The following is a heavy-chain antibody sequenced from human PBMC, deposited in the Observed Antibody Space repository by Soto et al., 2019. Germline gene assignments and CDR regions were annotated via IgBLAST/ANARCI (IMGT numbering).Heavy chain of an antibody. J-gene: IGHJ4*02. D-gene: IGHD1-1*01. CDR3: ARGRYGDY. CDR2: ISAHNGNT. CDR1: GYDFTTYG. Sequence: QVHLVQSGAEVKKPGASVKVSCKGSGYDFTTYGITWVRQAPGQGLEWMAWISAHNGNTDYAKKLQGRATVTRDTSTSTADMALRSLRSDATAVYYCARGRYGDYWGQGALVTVSS. V-gene: IGHV1-18*01.